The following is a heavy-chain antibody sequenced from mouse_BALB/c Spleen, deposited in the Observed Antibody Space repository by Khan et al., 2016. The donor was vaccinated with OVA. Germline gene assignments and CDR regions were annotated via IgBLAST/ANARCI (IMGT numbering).Heavy chain of an antibody. J-gene: IGHJ3*01. CDR2: IDPFSGGT. CDR1: GYSFTTYY. V-gene: IGHV1S135*01. Sequence: EVKLLESGPDLMKPGASVEISCKASGYSFTTYYIHWVMQSHGRSLEWIGYIDPFSGGTTYNQKFKGKATLTVDKSSSTAYIRLSNLTSEDSAVCYCTRHGYVAWFTYWGQGTLVTVSA. D-gene: IGHD2-2*01. CDR3: TRHGYVAWFTY.